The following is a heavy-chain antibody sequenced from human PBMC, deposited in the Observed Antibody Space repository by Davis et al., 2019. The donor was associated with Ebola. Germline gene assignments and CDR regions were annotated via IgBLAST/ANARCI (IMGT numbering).Heavy chain of an antibody. D-gene: IGHD3-22*01. CDR2: IYYSGST. Sequence: MPGGSLTLSCTVSGGSISSYYWSWIRQPPGKGLEWIGYIYYSGSTNYNPSLKSRVTISVDTSTNQFSLKLSSVTAADTAVYYCARQIHTYYYDSSGYYIRSLFDYWGQGTLVTVSS. V-gene: IGHV4-59*08. J-gene: IGHJ4*02. CDR3: ARQIHTYYYDSSGYYIRSLFDY. CDR1: GGSISSYY.